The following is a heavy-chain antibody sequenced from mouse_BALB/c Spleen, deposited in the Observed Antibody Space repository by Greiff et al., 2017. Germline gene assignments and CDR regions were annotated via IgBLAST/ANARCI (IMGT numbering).Heavy chain of an antibody. CDR3: ARGGGYDGYYYAMDY. Sequence: EVQRVESGGGLVQPGGSLKLSCAASGFTFSSYTMSWVRQTPEKRLEWVAYISNGGGSTYYPDTVKGRFTISRDNAKNTLYLQMSSLKSEDTDMYYCARGGGYDGYYYAMDYWGQGTSVTVSA. CDR2: ISNGGGST. J-gene: IGHJ4*01. CDR1: GFTFSSYT. D-gene: IGHD2-14*01. V-gene: IGHV5-12-2*01.